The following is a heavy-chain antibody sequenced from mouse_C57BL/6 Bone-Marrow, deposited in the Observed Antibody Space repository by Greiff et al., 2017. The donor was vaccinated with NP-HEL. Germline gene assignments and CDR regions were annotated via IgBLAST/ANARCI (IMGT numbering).Heavy chain of an antibody. Sequence: VQLQQSGAELVRPGASVTLSCKASGYTFTDYEMHWVKQTPVHGLEWIGAIDPETGGTAYNQKFKGKAILTADKSSSTAYMELRSLTSEDSAVYYCTRRGYDYDLFAYWGQGTLVTVSA. CDR3: TRRGYDYDLFAY. V-gene: IGHV1-15*01. D-gene: IGHD2-4*01. J-gene: IGHJ3*01. CDR1: GYTFTDYE. CDR2: IDPETGGT.